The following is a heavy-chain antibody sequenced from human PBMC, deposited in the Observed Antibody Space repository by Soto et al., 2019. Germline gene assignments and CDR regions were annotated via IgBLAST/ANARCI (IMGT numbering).Heavy chain of an antibody. CDR1: GGSINSGGYS. D-gene: IGHD6-19*01. Sequence: QVQLQESGPGLVKPSQTLSLTCTVSGGSINSGGYSWNWIRQHPGKGLEWIGYIYYSGSTYYNPSLKSRVTISVDASKNQFSLKLSSVTAADTAVYYCARDRDSSGLDYWGQGTLVTVSS. CDR2: IYYSGST. V-gene: IGHV4-31*03. J-gene: IGHJ4*02. CDR3: ARDRDSSGLDY.